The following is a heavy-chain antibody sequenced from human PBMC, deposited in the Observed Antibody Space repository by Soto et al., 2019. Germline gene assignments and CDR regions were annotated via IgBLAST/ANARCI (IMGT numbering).Heavy chain of an antibody. CDR3: ARGWSYPCGGMDD. CDR2: ISPYSGRT. Sequence: ASVKVSCKASGYSFTNYGIHCVRQAPGQVLECMGWISPYSGRTNHAQKFQGRVTLTTDTSTSTAYMELRSLRYDDTAVYYCARGWSYPCGGMDDWGQGTTVTVSS. V-gene: IGHV1-18*01. J-gene: IGHJ6*02. CDR1: GYSFTNYG. D-gene: IGHD2-2*01.